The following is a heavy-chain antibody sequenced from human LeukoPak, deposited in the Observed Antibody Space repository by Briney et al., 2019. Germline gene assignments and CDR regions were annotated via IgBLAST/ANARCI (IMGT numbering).Heavy chain of an antibody. J-gene: IGHJ4*02. D-gene: IGHD5-18*01. V-gene: IGHV3-7*01. Sequence: PGGCLRLSCAASGFTFRSYWMTWVRQAPGKGLEWVANINQDGSKEYYLDSVKGRFTISRDNDKNSLYLQVNSLRAEDTAVYYCAKGGYINGYDYWGQGTLVTVSS. CDR3: AKGGYINGYDY. CDR2: INQDGSKE. CDR1: GFTFRSYW.